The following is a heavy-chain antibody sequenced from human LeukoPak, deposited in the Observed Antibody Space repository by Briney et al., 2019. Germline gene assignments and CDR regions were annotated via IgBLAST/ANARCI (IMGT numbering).Heavy chain of an antibody. CDR2: ISGSGGST. CDR3: AKDPTYYYDPRGHFDY. Sequence: PGGSLRLSCAASGFTFSSYAMSWVRQAPGKGLEWVSAISGSGGSTYYADSVKGRFTISRDNSKNTLYLQMNSLRAEDTAAYYCAKDPTYYYDPRGHFDYWGQGTLVTVSS. V-gene: IGHV3-23*01. CDR1: GFTFSSYA. J-gene: IGHJ4*02. D-gene: IGHD3-22*01.